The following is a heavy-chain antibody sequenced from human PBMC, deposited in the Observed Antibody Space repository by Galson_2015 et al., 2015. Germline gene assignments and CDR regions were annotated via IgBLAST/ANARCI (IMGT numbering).Heavy chain of an antibody. J-gene: IGHJ6*03. D-gene: IGHD3-3*01. Sequence: SVKVSCKASGYTFTNYAIHWVRQAPGQRLEWMGWINAGDGNTKYSQKVQDRVTITRDTSASTAYLEVSGLRSEDTAVYYCARGIWSASRVSYYMDVWGKGTTVNVSS. CDR1: GYTFTNYA. CDR3: ARGIWSASRVSYYMDV. CDR2: INAGDGNT. V-gene: IGHV1-3*01.